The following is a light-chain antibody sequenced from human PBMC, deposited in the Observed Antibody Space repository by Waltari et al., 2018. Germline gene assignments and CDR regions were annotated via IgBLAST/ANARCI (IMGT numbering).Light chain of an antibody. V-gene: IGLV2-23*02. J-gene: IGLJ1*01. CDR3: CSYVGLGTYV. CDR1: SSGAGNYNL. Sequence: QSGLTQPASASGSPGPSITLSCTGTSSGAGNYNLVSWFQQHPGKAPNLLIYEVTKRASGTSDRFSASKSGNTASLTISGLQAQEDEADYYCCSYVGLGTYVFGTGTKVTV. CDR2: EVT.